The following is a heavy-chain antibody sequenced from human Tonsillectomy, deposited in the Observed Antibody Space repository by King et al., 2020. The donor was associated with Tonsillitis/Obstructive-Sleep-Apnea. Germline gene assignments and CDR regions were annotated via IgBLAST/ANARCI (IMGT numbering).Heavy chain of an antibody. J-gene: IGHJ6*04. CDR2: IYYSGST. D-gene: IGHD1-1*01. V-gene: IGHV4-39*01. CDR1: GGSISSSSYY. Sequence: QLQESGPGLVKPSETLSLTCTVSGGSISSSSYYLGWIRQPPGKGLEWIGSIYYSGSTYHNPSLKSRVTISVDTSKNHFSLKLDSVTAADTAVYYCARRQWNDFFLDVWGKGTTVTVSS. CDR3: ARRQWNDFFLDV.